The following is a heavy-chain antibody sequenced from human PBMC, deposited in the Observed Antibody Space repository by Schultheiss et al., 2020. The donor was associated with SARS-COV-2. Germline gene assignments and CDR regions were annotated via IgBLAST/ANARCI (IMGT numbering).Heavy chain of an antibody. D-gene: IGHD6-13*01. CDR2: VNHSGIT. J-gene: IGHJ4*02. Sequence: SETLSLTCAVSGGSISSGGYYWSWIRQPPGKGLEWIGEVNHSGITNYNPSLKSRVTISVDTSKNQFSLKLSSVTAADTAVYYCARGEYSSSWYGYWGQGTLVTVSS. CDR3: ARGEYSSSWYGY. CDR1: GGSISSGGYY. V-gene: IGHV4-61*08.